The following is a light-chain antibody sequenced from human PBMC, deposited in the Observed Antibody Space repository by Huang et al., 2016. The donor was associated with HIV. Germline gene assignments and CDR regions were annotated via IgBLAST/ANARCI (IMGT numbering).Light chain of an antibody. CDR2: GAS. CDR1: QPVSSNY. V-gene: IGKV3-20*01. Sequence: EIVLTQSPGTLSLSPGDGVILSCGASQPVSSNYLAWYQQRPGQAPRLLIYGASTRASGIPDRFRCSASGTDFTLTISRLEPEDSAVYYCHQYGTSPRTFGQGTKVEIK. J-gene: IGKJ1*01. CDR3: HQYGTSPRT.